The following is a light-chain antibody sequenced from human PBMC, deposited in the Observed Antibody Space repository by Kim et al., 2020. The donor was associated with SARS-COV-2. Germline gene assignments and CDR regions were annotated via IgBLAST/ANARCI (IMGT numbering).Light chain of an antibody. J-gene: IGLJ3*02. Sequence: QLVLTQSPSASASLGASVKLTCSLSSGHSSYDIAWHQQQPKKGPRYLMKVNSDGSHSKGDGIPDRFSGSSSGAERDLTISSLQSEDEADYYCQTWGTGIRVFGGGTQLAVL. CDR2: VNSDGSH. V-gene: IGLV4-69*01. CDR3: QTWGTGIRV. CDR1: SGHSSYD.